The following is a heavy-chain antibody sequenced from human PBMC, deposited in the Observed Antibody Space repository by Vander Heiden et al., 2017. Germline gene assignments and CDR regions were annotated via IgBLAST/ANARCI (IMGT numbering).Heavy chain of an antibody. CDR1: GGSINSRSYY. V-gene: IGHV4-39*01. CDR2: INFSGRT. D-gene: IGHD5-18*01. CDR3: ARHGGVDTVMIPEVAFDY. J-gene: IGHJ4*02. Sequence: QLQLQESGPGLVKPSETLSPTRTVSGGSINSRSYYWGWIRQPPGKGLEWIGSINFSGRTYYNPSLQSRVTIFVDTSKNRFSLNLSSVTAADTAVYYCARHGGVDTVMIPEVAFDYWGQGTLVTVSS.